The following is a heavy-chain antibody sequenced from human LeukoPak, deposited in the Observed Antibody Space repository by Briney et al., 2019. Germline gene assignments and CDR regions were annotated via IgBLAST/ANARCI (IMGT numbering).Heavy chain of an antibody. J-gene: IGHJ3*02. V-gene: IGHV4-59*01. CDR3: ARAYGAGDAFDI. CDR1: GGSISSYY. D-gene: IGHD1-26*01. CDR2: IYYSGST. Sequence: SETLSLTCTVSGGSISSYYWSWIRQPPGKGLEWIGYIYYSGSTNYNPSLKSRVTISVDTSKNQFSLKLSSVTAADTAVYYCARAYGAGDAFDIWGQGTMVTVSS.